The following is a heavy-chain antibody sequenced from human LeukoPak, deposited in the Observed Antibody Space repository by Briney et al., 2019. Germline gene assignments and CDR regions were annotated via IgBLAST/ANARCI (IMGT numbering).Heavy chain of an antibody. CDR1: GYTFTSYG. J-gene: IGHJ4*02. CDR2: INTNTGNP. D-gene: IGHD3-22*01. CDR3: ATVSSGFEFDY. Sequence: GASVTVSCKASGYTFTSYGISWVRQAPGQGLEWMGWINTNTGNPTYAQGFTGRFVFSLDTSVSTAYLQISSLKAEDTAVYYCATVSSGFEFDYWGQGTLVTVSS. V-gene: IGHV7-4-1*02.